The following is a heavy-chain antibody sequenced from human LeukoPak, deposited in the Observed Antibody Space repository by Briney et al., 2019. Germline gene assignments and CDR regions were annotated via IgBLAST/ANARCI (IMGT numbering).Heavy chain of an antibody. Sequence: ASVKVSCKASGGTFSSYAISWVRQAPGQGLEWMGGIIPIFGTANYAQKFQGRVTITADESTSTAYMELSSLRSEDTAVYYCASGDKLGIDYYYYYMDVWGKGTTVTVSS. V-gene: IGHV1-69*13. J-gene: IGHJ6*03. CDR2: IIPIFGTA. D-gene: IGHD7-27*01. CDR3: ASGDKLGIDYYYYYMDV. CDR1: GGTFSSYA.